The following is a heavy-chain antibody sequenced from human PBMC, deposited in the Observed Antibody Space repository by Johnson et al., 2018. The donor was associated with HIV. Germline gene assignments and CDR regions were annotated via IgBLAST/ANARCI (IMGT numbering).Heavy chain of an antibody. Sequence: QVQLVESGGGVVQPERSLRLSCSASGFTFSSYAMHWVRQAPGKGLEWVAVISYDGSKKYYADSVKGRFAISRDNSKNTLHLQMNSLRAEDTAVYYCASGEDHGGNYGACDIWGQGTMVTVSS. J-gene: IGHJ3*02. D-gene: IGHD4-23*01. CDR3: ASGEDHGGNYGACDI. CDR1: GFTFSSYA. CDR2: ISYDGSKK. V-gene: IGHV3-30*09.